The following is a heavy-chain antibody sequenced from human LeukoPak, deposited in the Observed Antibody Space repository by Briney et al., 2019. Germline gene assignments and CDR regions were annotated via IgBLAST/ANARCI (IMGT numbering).Heavy chain of an antibody. Sequence: GGSLGLSCAASGLTFSNHGMHWVRQAPGKGLEWVAMITSDGNNKYYADSVKDRFTISRDDSKNTLYLQMNSLRDEDTAVYYCAKDKIFRYLDYWGQGALVTVTS. J-gene: IGHJ4*02. CDR2: ITSDGNNK. CDR3: AKDKIFRYLDY. V-gene: IGHV3-30*18. D-gene: IGHD2/OR15-2a*01. CDR1: GLTFSNHG.